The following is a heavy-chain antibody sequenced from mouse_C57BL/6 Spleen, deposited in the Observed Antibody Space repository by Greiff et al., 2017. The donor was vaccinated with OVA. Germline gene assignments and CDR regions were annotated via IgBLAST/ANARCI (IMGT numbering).Heavy chain of an antibody. D-gene: IGHD2-3*01. Sequence: EVKLMESGPELVKPGASVKISCKASGYSFTGYYMNWVKQSPEKSLEWIGEINPSTGGTTYNQKFKAKATLTVDKSSSTAYMQLKSLTSEDSAVYCCARGYDGYGGDAMDYWGQGTSVTVSS. V-gene: IGHV1-42*01. CDR2: INPSTGGT. J-gene: IGHJ4*01. CDR1: GYSFTGYY. CDR3: ARGYDGYGGDAMDY.